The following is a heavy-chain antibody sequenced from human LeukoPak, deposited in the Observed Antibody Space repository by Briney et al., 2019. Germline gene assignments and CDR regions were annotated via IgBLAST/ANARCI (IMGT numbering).Heavy chain of an antibody. D-gene: IGHD1-26*01. V-gene: IGHV3-53*04. CDR1: GFTVSSNY. CDR3: AKIYSGSYYPYFDY. Sequence: PGGSLRLSCAASGFTVSSNYMSWVRQAPGKGLEWVSVIYSGGSTYYADSVKGRFTISRHNSKNTLYLQMNSLRAEDTAVYYCAKIYSGSYYPYFDYWGQGTLVTVSS. J-gene: IGHJ4*02. CDR2: IYSGGST.